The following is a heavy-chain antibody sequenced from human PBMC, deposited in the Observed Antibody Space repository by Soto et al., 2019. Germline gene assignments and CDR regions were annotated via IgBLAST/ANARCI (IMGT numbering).Heavy chain of an antibody. CDR3: AREGIAAAGAYYYYYGLDV. D-gene: IGHD6-13*01. Sequence: EVPLVESGGGLVQPGGSLRLSCAASGFTFSSYSMNWVRQAPGKGLEWVSYISSSSSTIYYADSVKGRFTISRDNAKNSLYLQMNSLRAEDTAVYYCAREGIAAAGAYYYYYGLDVWGQGTTVTVSS. CDR2: ISSSSSTI. V-gene: IGHV3-48*01. CDR1: GFTFSSYS. J-gene: IGHJ6*02.